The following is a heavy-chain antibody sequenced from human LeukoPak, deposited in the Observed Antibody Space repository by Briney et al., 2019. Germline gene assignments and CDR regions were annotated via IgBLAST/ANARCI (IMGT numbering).Heavy chain of an antibody. J-gene: IGHJ4*02. V-gene: IGHV1-2*02. CDR3: ARGGHPAHLGSAVGY. Sequence: ASVKVSCKASGFTFTGYYMHWVRQAPGQGLEWMGWINPNSGGTNYAQKFQGRVTMTRDTSITTAYVELSSLRSEDTAVYYCARGGHPAHLGSAVGYWGQGTLVTVSS. CDR2: INPNSGGT. CDR1: GFTFTGYY. D-gene: IGHD1-26*01.